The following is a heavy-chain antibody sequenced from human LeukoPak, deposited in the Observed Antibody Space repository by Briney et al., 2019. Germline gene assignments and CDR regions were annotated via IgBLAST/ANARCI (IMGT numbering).Heavy chain of an antibody. CDR2: TSGSGGST. CDR1: GFTFSSYA. V-gene: IGHV3-23*01. J-gene: IGHJ4*02. Sequence: GGSLRLSCAASGFTFSSYAMSWVRQAPGKGLEWVSATSGSGGSTYYADSVKGRFTISRDNSKNTLYLQMNSLRAEDTAVYYCAKDSRRLRGYFDYWGQGTLVTVSS. D-gene: IGHD3-16*01. CDR3: AKDSRRLRGYFDY.